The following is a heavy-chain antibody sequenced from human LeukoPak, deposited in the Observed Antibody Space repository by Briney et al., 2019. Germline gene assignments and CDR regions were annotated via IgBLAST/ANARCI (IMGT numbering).Heavy chain of an antibody. Sequence: GGSLRLSCAASGFTFSSYALTWVRQAPGKGLEWVSAISGGGDSTYYADSMKGRFTISRDNSKNTLYLQMHSLRAEDTAVYYCAKDYGDYGFGDYWGQGTLVTVSS. D-gene: IGHD4-17*01. V-gene: IGHV3-23*01. CDR2: ISGGGDST. CDR3: AKDYGDYGFGDY. CDR1: GFTFSSYA. J-gene: IGHJ4*02.